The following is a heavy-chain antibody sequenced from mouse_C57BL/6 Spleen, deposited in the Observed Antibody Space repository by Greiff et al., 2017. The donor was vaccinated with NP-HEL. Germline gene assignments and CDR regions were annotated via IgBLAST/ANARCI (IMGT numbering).Heavy chain of an antibody. V-gene: IGHV1-42*01. J-gene: IGHJ4*01. CDR1: GYSFTGYY. D-gene: IGHD2-2*01. Sequence: EVHLVESGPELVKPGASVKISCKASGYSFTGYYMNWVKKSPEKSLEWIGEINPSTGGTTYNQKFKAKATLTVDKSSSTAYMQLKSLTSEDSAVYYCALIYYGYDDAMDYWGQGTSVTVSS. CDR2: INPSTGGT. CDR3: ALIYYGYDDAMDY.